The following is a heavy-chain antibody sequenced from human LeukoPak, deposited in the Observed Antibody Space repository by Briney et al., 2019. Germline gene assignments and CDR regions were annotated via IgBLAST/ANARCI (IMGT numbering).Heavy chain of an antibody. CDR3: ARDLYDSSGYYFVGY. V-gene: IGHV1-2*02. D-gene: IGHD3-22*01. CDR1: GYTFTGYY. CDR2: INPNSGGT. J-gene: IGHJ4*02. Sequence: ASVKVSCKASGYTFTGYYMHWVRQAPGQGLEWMGWINPNSGGTNYAQKFQGRVTMTRDTSISTAYMELSRLRSDDTAVYYCARDLYDSSGYYFVGYWGQGTLVTVSS.